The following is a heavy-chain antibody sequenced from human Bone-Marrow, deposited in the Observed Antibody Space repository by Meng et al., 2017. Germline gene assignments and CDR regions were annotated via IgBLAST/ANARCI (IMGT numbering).Heavy chain of an antibody. CDR3: ARDYRFEDPLKLYYYYGMDV. J-gene: IGHJ6*02. D-gene: IGHD3-16*02. Sequence: GESLKISCAASGFIFSSYEMHWVRQAPGKGLEWVAVIWYDGSNKYYADSVKGRFTISRDNSKNTLYLQMNSLRAEDTAVYYCARDYRFEDPLKLYYYYGMDVWGQGTKVTV. CDR1: GFIFSSYE. CDR2: IWYDGSNK. V-gene: IGHV3-33*08.